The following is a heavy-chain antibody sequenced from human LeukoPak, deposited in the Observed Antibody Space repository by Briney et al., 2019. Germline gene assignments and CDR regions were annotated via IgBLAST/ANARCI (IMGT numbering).Heavy chain of an antibody. D-gene: IGHD1-26*01. CDR2: IYPGDSDT. Sequence: GESLKISRKGSGYSFTSYWIGWVRRMPGKGLEWMGIIYPGDSDTRYSPSFQGQVTISADKSISTAYLQWSSLKASDTAMYYCARRDSGSYHLDNAFDIWGQGTMVTVSS. J-gene: IGHJ3*02. V-gene: IGHV5-51*01. CDR3: ARRDSGSYHLDNAFDI. CDR1: GYSFTSYW.